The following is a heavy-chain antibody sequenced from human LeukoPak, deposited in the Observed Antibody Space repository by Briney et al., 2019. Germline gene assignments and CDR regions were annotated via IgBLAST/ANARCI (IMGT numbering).Heavy chain of an antibody. CDR1: GFTFSSYA. J-gene: IGHJ5*02. D-gene: IGHD6-6*01. CDR3: AKDIRGIAARPNLSSWFDP. Sequence: GGSLRLSCAASGFTFSSYAMSWVRQAPGKGLEWVSAISGSGGSTYYADSVKGRFTISRDNSKNTLYLQMSSLRAEDTAVYYCAKDIRGIAARPNLSSWFDPWGQGTLVTVSS. CDR2: ISGSGGST. V-gene: IGHV3-23*01.